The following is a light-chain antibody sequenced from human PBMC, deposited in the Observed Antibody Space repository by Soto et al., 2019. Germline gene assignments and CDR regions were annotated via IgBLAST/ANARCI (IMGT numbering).Light chain of an antibody. CDR1: QSVSIY. V-gene: IGKV3-11*01. CDR2: DAS. CDR3: QQRSSWPPKIT. Sequence: EIVLAQSPATLSLSPGERATLSCRASQSVSIYLSWYQQKPGQDPRLLIYDASNRATGIPARFRGSGSGTDFTLTISSLAPEDFAVYYCQQRSSWPPKITFGQGTRLQIK. J-gene: IGKJ5*01.